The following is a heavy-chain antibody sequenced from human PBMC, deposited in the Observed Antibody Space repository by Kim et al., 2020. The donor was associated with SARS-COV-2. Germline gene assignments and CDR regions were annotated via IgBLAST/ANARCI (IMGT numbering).Heavy chain of an antibody. D-gene: IGHD1-26*01. CDR3: AKVSISVLVGASFFDF. J-gene: IGHJ4*02. Sequence: SVKGRFTISRDNAKNSLYLQMNSLRAEDTALYYCAKVSISVLVGASFFDFWGQGSLVTVSS. V-gene: IGHV3-9*01.